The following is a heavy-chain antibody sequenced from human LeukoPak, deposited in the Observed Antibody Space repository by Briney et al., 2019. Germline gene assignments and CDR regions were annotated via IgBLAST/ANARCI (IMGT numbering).Heavy chain of an antibody. V-gene: IGHV1-46*01. CDR2: INPSGGRT. D-gene: IGHD5-12*01. CDR1: GYSFTNYY. Sequence: ASVKVSCKASGYSFTNYYIYWVRQAPGQGLEGMGIINPSGGRTIYAKKFQGRVTMTRDTSTSTVYMELSSLRSEDTAVYYCARGPYVDIVATLDYWGQGPLVTVSS. CDR3: ARGPYVDIVATLDY. J-gene: IGHJ4*02.